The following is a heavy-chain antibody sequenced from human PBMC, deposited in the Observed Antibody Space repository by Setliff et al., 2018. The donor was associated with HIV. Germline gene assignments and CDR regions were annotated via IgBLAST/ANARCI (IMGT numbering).Heavy chain of an antibody. CDR2: LNDSGST. Sequence: NPSETLSLTCAVYGGSFSDYYWSWIRQPPRKRLEWIGELNDSGSTNYNPSLKSRVTISVDTSKNQFSLRLTSVTAADTAVYYCARTTVRDFGLVITNFDYWGQGTLVTVS. CDR3: ARTTVRDFGLVITNFDY. D-gene: IGHD3-3*01. J-gene: IGHJ4*02. CDR1: GGSFSDYY. V-gene: IGHV4-34*01.